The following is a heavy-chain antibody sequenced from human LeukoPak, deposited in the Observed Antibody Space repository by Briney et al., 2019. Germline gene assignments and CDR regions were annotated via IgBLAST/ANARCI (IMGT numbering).Heavy chain of an antibody. CDR3: AKAVRGVIWYFDL. CDR1: GYTFTSYD. D-gene: IGHD3-10*01. CDR2: MNPNSGNT. J-gene: IGHJ2*01. Sequence: ASVKVSCKASGYTFTSYDINWVRQATGQGLEWMGWMNPNSGNTGYAQKFQGRVTITRNTSISTAYMELSSLRSEDTAVYYCAKAVRGVIWYFDLWGRGTLVTVSS. V-gene: IGHV1-8*01.